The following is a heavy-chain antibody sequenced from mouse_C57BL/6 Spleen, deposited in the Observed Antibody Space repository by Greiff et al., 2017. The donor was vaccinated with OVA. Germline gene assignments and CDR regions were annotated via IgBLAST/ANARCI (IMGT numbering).Heavy chain of an antibody. V-gene: IGHV1-55*01. J-gene: IGHJ1*03. D-gene: IGHD1-1*01. CDR1: GYTFTSYW. CDR2: IYPGSGST. CDR3: ARHCISPSWYFDV. Sequence: QVQLQQPGAELVKPGASVKMSCKASGYTFTSYWITWVKQRPGHGLEWIGDIYPGSGSTNYNEKFKSTATLTVDKSSSTAYLQLSSLTSEDSAVYFCARHCISPSWYFDVWGTGTTVTVSS.